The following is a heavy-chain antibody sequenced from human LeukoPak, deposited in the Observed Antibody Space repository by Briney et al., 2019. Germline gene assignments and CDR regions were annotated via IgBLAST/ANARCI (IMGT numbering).Heavy chain of an antibody. CDR1: GFTFSSYS. CDR2: ISASGRTI. Sequence: GGSLRLSCAASGFTFSSYSMNWVRQAPGKGLEWVSYISASGRTIYYADSVKGRFTISRDNAKNSLYLQMNSLRAEDTAVYYCAREDRGIGMASYYYYMDVWGKGTTVTISS. CDR3: AREDRGIGMASYYYYMDV. V-gene: IGHV3-48*04. J-gene: IGHJ6*03. D-gene: IGHD6-19*01.